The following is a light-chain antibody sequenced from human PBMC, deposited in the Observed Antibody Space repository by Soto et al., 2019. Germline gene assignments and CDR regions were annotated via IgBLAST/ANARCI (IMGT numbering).Light chain of an antibody. J-gene: IGLJ1*01. CDR2: EVS. CDR1: SSDVGGYKY. Sequence: QSALTQPASMSGSPGQSITISCTGTSSDVGGYKYVSWYQQHPGKAPKLMIYEVSNRPSGVSNRFSGSKSGNTASLTISGLQAEDEADYYCSSYTSSSTLLDVFGTGTKVTVL. CDR3: SSYTSSSTLLDV. V-gene: IGLV2-14*01.